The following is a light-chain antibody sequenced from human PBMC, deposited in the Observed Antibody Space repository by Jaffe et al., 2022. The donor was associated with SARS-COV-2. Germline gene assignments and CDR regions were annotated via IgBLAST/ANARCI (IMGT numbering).Light chain of an antibody. J-gene: IGKJ1*01. V-gene: IGKV3-15*01. CDR2: GAS. CDR1: QSVSSN. Sequence: EIVMTQSPATLSVSPGERATLSCRASQSVSSNLAWYQQKPGQAPRLLIYGASTRATAIPARFSGSGSGTEFTLTISSLQSEDLAVYYCHQYNEWLGTFGQGTKVEIK. CDR3: HQYNEWLGT.